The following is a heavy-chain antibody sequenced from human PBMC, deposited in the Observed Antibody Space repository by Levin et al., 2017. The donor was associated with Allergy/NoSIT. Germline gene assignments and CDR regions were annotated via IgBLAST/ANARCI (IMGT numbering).Heavy chain of an antibody. CDR1: GGSFSGYY. J-gene: IGHJ4*02. D-gene: IGHD3-3*01. CDR3: ARGNTIIRQFDY. Sequence: PSETLSLTCAVYGGSFSGYYWSWIRQPPGKGLEWIGEINHSGSTNYNPSLKSRVTISVDTSKNQFSLKLSSVTAADTAVYYCARGNTIIRQFDYWGQGTLVTVSS. CDR2: INHSGST. V-gene: IGHV4-34*01.